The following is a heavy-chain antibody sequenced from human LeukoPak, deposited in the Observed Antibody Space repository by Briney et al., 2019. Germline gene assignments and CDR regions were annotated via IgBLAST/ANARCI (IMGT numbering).Heavy chain of an antibody. V-gene: IGHV1-2*02. Sequence: AAVKVSCKASGYTFSDYYMHWVRQAPEQGLEWMGWINPDSGGTKYAQKFQDRVTMTSDTSISRAYMELSRLRSDDTAVYYCARDHLLFRQPPNWFDPWGQGTLVTVSS. CDR3: ARDHLLFRQPPNWFDP. J-gene: IGHJ5*02. CDR2: INPDSGGT. D-gene: IGHD1-14*01. CDR1: GYTFSDYY.